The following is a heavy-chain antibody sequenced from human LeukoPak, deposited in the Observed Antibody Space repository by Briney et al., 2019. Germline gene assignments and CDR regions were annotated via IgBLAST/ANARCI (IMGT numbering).Heavy chain of an antibody. CDR2: ISASGGRT. D-gene: IGHD4-17*01. V-gene: IGHV3-23*01. Sequence: GGSLRLSCAASGFRFSDFAMSWVRRAPGKGLECVSVISASGGRTYSAESVKARFTISRDNSKNTLYLQMNSLTADDTAVYYCAKGHSDFGTGFDLWGQGTQVTVS. J-gene: IGHJ4*02. CDR3: AKGHSDFGTGFDL. CDR1: GFRFSDFA.